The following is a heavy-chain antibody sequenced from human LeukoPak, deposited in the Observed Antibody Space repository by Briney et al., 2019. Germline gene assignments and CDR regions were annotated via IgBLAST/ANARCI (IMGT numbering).Heavy chain of an antibody. CDR2: ISAYNGNT. CDR3: ARAPLYDDYGDYEVDY. CDR1: GYTFTSYG. V-gene: IGHV1-18*01. Sequence: ASVKVSCKASGYTFTSYGISWVRQAPGQGLEWMGWISAYNGNTNYAQKFQGRVTMTRDTSTSTVYMELSSLRSEDTAVYYCARAPLYDDYGDYEVDYWGQGTLVTVSS. J-gene: IGHJ4*02. D-gene: IGHD4-17*01.